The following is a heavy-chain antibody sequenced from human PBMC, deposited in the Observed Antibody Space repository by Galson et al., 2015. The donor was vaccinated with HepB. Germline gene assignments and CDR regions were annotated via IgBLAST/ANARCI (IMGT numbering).Heavy chain of an antibody. Sequence: SLRLSCAASGFTFSSYEMNWVRQAPGKGLEWVSYISSSGSTIYYADSVKGRFTISRDNAKNSLYLQMNSLRAEDTAVYYCARESMGITGTTPDGMDVWGQGTTVTVSS. CDR1: GFTFSSYE. D-gene: IGHD1-20*01. J-gene: IGHJ6*02. CDR2: ISSSGSTI. CDR3: ARESMGITGTTPDGMDV. V-gene: IGHV3-48*03.